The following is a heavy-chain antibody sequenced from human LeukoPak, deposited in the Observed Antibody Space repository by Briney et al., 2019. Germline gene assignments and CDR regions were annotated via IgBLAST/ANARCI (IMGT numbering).Heavy chain of an antibody. V-gene: IGHV3-23*01. CDR2: IGGRDGST. D-gene: IGHD2-15*01. J-gene: IGHJ4*02. CDR3: AKQLGYCSDGSCYFPY. CDR1: GFTFSSYG. Sequence: PGGSLRLSCAASGFTFSSYGMSWVRQAPGKGLEWVSAIGGRDGSTYYADSVKGRFTISRDNSKSTLCLQMNSQRAEDTAVYYCAKQLGYCSDGSCYFPYWGQGALVTVSS.